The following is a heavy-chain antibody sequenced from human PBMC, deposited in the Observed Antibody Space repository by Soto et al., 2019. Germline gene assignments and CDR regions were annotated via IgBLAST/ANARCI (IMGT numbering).Heavy chain of an antibody. V-gene: IGHV3-64D*09. Sequence: GGSLRLSCSASGFTFSSYAMHWVRQAPGKGLEYVSAISSNGGSTYYADSVKGRFTISRDNSKNTLYLQMSSLRAEDTAVYYCGKEVAHSSSWYDYWGQGTLVTVSS. CDR3: GKEVAHSSSWYDY. D-gene: IGHD6-13*01. J-gene: IGHJ4*02. CDR2: ISSNGGST. CDR1: GFTFSSYA.